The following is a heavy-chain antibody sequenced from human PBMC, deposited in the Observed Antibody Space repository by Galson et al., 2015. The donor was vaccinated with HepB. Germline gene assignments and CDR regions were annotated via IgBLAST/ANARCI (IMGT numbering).Heavy chain of an antibody. Sequence: SLRLSCAASGFTFNSYAMSWVRQAPGKGLEWVSAISGSGGRTYYADSVKGRFTISRDNSKNTLYLQMNSLRAEDTAVYYCAKAGVATLNDYWGQGTLVTVSS. V-gene: IGHV3-23*01. CDR2: ISGSGGRT. D-gene: IGHD5-12*01. CDR3: AKAGVATLNDY. J-gene: IGHJ4*02. CDR1: GFTFNSYA.